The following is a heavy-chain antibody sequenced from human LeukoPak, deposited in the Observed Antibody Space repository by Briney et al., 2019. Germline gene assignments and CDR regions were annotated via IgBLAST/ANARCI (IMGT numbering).Heavy chain of an antibody. CDR1: GDSISSGDYY. J-gene: IGHJ4*02. V-gene: IGHV4-61*02. D-gene: IGHD3-3*01. CDR3: ARGLRRGFWSGQYFDY. Sequence: PSQTLSLTCTVSGDSISSGDYYWSWIRQPAGKGLEWIGRISSSGSTNYNPSLKSRVTISVDTSKNQFSLKLSSVTAADTAVYYCARGLRRGFWSGQYFDYWGQGTLVTVSS. CDR2: ISSSGST.